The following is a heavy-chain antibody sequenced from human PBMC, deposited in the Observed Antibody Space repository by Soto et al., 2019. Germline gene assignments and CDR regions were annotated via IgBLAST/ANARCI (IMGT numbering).Heavy chain of an antibody. D-gene: IGHD3-3*01. J-gene: IGHJ4*02. Sequence: QVQLQQWGAGLLKPSETLSLTCAVYGGSFSGYYWSWIRQPPGKGLEWIGEINDSGSTKYNPPLKSRATISGDTSKNQVSLKMSSVTAADTAVYYGARGRGIVGEGTPFDYWGQGTLVTVSS. V-gene: IGHV4-34*01. CDR2: INDSGST. CDR3: ARGRGIVGEGTPFDY. CDR1: GGSFSGYY.